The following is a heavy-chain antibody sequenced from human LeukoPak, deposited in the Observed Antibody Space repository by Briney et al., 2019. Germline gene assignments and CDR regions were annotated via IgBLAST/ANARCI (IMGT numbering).Heavy chain of an antibody. V-gene: IGHV4-4*07. J-gene: IGHJ3*01. CDR3: ARQFLVGSTFHAFDL. CDR2: VESSGNT. D-gene: IGHD1-26*01. CDR1: VVSMNGYY. Sequence: SETLSLTCSVSVVSMNGYYWSWLRQSAGNRLEWIGHVESSGNTNNNPSLESRVTMSVDTSQKQFSLTLTSVTAADMAVYFCARQFLVGSTFHAFDLWGQGTRVTVSS.